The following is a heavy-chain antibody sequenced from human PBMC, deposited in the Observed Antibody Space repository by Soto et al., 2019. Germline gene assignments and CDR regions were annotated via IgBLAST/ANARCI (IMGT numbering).Heavy chain of an antibody. D-gene: IGHD6-6*01. CDR3: ARRAAYSSSYFFDY. CDR1: GFSLRTSGMC. J-gene: IGHJ4*02. Sequence: SGPTLENPTQTLTLTCTFSGFSLRTSGMCVSWIRQPPGKALEWLALVDWDGDKYYNTSLKTRLTISRDTSKNQVVLTMTNMDPVDTATYYCARRAAYSSSYFFDYWGQGSLVTVSS. V-gene: IGHV2-70*12. CDR2: VDWDGDK.